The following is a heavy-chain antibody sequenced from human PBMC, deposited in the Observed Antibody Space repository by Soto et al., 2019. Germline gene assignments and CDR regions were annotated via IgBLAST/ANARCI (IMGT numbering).Heavy chain of an antibody. CDR1: GGTFNSYA. D-gene: IGHD3-22*01. CDR3: TRCGIRYHSIGYYLGIDGMDV. V-gene: IGHV1-69*12. Sequence: QVQLVQSGAEVKKPESSVRVSCKASGGTFNSYAITWVRQAPGQGLEWMGGNIPMFGTTNYAEKFQGRVTISAHESTNTAHMELSSLRAEDTAVYYCTRCGIRYHSIGYYLGIDGMDVWGQGTTAIVSS. J-gene: IGHJ6*02. CDR2: NIPMFGTT.